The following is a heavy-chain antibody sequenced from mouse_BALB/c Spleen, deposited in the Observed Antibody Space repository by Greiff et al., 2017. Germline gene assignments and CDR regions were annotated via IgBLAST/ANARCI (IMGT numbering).Heavy chain of an antibody. D-gene: IGHD1-1*01. CDR1: GFNIKDTY. Sequence: VQLQQSGAELVKPGASVKLSCTASGFNIKDTYMHWVKQRPEQGLEWIGRIDPANGNTKYDPKFQGKATITAETSSNTAYLQLSSLTSADTAVYYCARWDYGSYWYFDVWGAGTTVTVSS. CDR2: IDPANGNT. V-gene: IGHV14-3*02. J-gene: IGHJ1*01. CDR3: ARWDYGSYWYFDV.